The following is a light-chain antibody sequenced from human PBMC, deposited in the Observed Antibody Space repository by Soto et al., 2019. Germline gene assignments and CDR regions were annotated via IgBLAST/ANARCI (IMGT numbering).Light chain of an antibody. CDR1: QSVTSNY. V-gene: IGKV3-20*01. Sequence: ENVLTQSPGTLSLSPGERATVSCRASQSVTSNYLAWYQQRPGQAPRLLIYGASSRATGIPDRFSGGGSETEFTLTISRLEPEDFAVYYCQQYGRSPPTFGQGTKVEIK. J-gene: IGKJ1*01. CDR2: GAS. CDR3: QQYGRSPPT.